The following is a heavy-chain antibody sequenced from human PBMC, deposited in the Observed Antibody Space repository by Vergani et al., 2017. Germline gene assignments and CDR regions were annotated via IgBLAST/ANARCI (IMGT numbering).Heavy chain of an antibody. D-gene: IGHD3-3*01. CDR1: GGSISSGGYY. V-gene: IGHV4-31*03. J-gene: IGHJ5*02. CDR2: IYYSGRT. CDR3: ARAPVLYYDFWSGYYSRFDP. Sequence: QVQLQESGPGLVKPSQTLSLTCTVSGGSISSGGYYWSWIRQHPGKGLEWIGYIYYSGRTYYNPSLKSRVTISVDTSKNQFSLKLSSVTAADTAVYYCARAPVLYYDFWSGYYSRFDPWGQGTLVTVSS.